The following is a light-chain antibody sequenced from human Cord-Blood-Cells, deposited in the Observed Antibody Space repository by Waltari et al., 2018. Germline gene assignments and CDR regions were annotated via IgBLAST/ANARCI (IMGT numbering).Light chain of an antibody. CDR3: QAWDSSTVV. CDR2: QDS. Sequence: SYELTQPPSVSLPPVQPASIPGAGDNLRDIYACWYPQKPGQSPVLVIYQDSKRPSGIPERFYGSNSGNTATLTISGTQAMDEADYYCQAWDSSTVVFGGGTKLTVL. J-gene: IGLJ2*01. V-gene: IGLV3-1*01. CDR1: NLRDIY.